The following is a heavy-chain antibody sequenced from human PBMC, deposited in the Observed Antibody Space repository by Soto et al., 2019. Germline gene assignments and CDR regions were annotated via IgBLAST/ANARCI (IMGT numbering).Heavy chain of an antibody. Sequence: PGGSLRLSCAASGFTFSSYAMSWVRQAPGKGLEWVSSISASGDTTYYADSVKGRFTISRDNSKSTMYLQMDSLRGEDTAVYHCASRLVTLDYFDYWGQGXLVTV. CDR1: GFTFSSYA. J-gene: IGHJ4*02. CDR2: ISASGDTT. CDR3: ASRLVTLDYFDY. D-gene: IGHD4-4*01. V-gene: IGHV3-23*01.